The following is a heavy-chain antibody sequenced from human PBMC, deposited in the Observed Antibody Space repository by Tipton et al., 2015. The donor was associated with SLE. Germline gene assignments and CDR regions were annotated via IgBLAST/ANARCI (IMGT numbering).Heavy chain of an antibody. D-gene: IGHD5-18*01. CDR2: INHSGST. Sequence: TLSITCAVYGGSFSGYYWSWIRQPPGKGLEWIGEINHSGSTNYNPSLKSRVTISVDTSKNHFSLKLSSVTAADTAVYYCAPEAMGLWGQGTLVTVSS. CDR1: GGSFSGYY. V-gene: IGHV4-34*01. CDR3: APEAMGL. J-gene: IGHJ4*02.